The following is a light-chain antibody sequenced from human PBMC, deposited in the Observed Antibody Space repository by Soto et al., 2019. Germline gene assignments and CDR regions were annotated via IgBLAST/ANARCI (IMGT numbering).Light chain of an antibody. CDR2: AAS. J-gene: IGKJ4*01. Sequence: IQLTQSPSSLSASVGDRVTITCRASQGISSYLAWYQQKPGKAPKLLIYAASTLQSGVPSRFSGSGSGTDFTRTISSLQPEDFATYYCQQLNSYPLTCGGRTKVEIK. V-gene: IGKV1-9*01. CDR1: QGISSY. CDR3: QQLNSYPLT.